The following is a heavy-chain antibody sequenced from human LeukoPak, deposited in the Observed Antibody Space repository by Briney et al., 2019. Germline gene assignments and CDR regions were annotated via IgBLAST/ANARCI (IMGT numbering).Heavy chain of an antibody. D-gene: IGHD3-10*01. CDR2: ISAYNGNT. CDR3: ARDDYYGSGSLPRFGP. J-gene: IGHJ5*02. V-gene: IGHV1-18*01. Sequence: ASVKVSCKASGYTFTSYGISWVRQAPGQGLEWMGWISAYNGNTNYAQKLQGRVTMTIDTPTSTAYMELRSMRSDDTAVYYCARDDYYGSGSLPRFGPWGQGTLVTVSS. CDR1: GYTFTSYG.